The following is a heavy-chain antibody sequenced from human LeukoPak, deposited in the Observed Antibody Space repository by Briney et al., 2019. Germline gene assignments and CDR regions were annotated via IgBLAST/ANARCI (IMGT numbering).Heavy chain of an antibody. CDR2: ISTSGETT. Sequence: GGSLRLSCAASGFGYSTFAMAWVRQAPGKGLEWVSTISTSGETTYYADSVKGRFTISRDNSKNTLFLQMNSLRAEDTAVYYCAKHGEAYGDSKTDHWGQGTLVTVSS. CDR1: GFGYSTFA. V-gene: IGHV3-23*01. D-gene: IGHD4-17*01. CDR3: AKHGEAYGDSKTDH. J-gene: IGHJ4*02.